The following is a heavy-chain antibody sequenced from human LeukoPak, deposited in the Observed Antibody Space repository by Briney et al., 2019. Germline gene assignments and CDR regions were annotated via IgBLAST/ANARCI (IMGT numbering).Heavy chain of an antibody. CDR3: ARQEADDYGDYEGGFDS. CDR1: GGSFSGYY. V-gene: IGHV4-34*01. Sequence: PSETLSLTCAAYGGSFSGYYWSWIRQPPGKGLEWIGEINHSGNTNYNPSLESRVTISVDTSKYQFSLKLSSVTATDTAVYYCARQEADDYGDYEGGFDSWGQGTLVAVSS. CDR2: INHSGNT. D-gene: IGHD4-17*01. J-gene: IGHJ4*02.